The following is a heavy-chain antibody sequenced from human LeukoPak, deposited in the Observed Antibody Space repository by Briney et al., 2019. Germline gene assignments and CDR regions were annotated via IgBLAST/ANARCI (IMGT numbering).Heavy chain of an antibody. Sequence: GGSLRLSCAASGFTFSSYGMHWVRQAPGKGLEWVAVISYDGSNKYYADSVKGRFTISRDNSKNTLYLQMNSLRAEDTAVYYCAKDLSGTTGGVDYWGQGTLVTVSS. CDR2: ISYDGSNK. J-gene: IGHJ4*02. CDR1: GFTFSSYG. V-gene: IGHV3-30*18. D-gene: IGHD1-7*01. CDR3: AKDLSGTTGGVDY.